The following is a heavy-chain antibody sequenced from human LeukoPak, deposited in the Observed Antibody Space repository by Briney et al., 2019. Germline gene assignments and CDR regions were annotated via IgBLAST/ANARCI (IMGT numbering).Heavy chain of an antibody. J-gene: IGHJ4*02. Sequence: PGGSLRLSCAGSGFTFSSYGMSWVRQAPGKGLEGVSCIRGRGTSTYYADSVKGRFTISRDNSKNKVYLQMNSLRAEDTAVYYCAKVTYGSGTYGAFDYWGQGTLVTVSS. CDR3: AKVTYGSGTYGAFDY. V-gene: IGHV3-23*01. D-gene: IGHD3-10*01. CDR2: IRGRGTST. CDR1: GFTFSSYG.